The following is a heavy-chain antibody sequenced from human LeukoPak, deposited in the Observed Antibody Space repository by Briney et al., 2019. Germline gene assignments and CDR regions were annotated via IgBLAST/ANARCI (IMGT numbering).Heavy chain of an antibody. CDR2: IYYSGST. V-gene: IGHV4-4*02. CDR3: ARHGFTVTSLYYFDY. Sequence: SGTLSLTCAVSGGSISSSNWWSWVRQPPGKGLEWIGSIYYSGSTYYNPSLKSRVTISVDTSKNQFSLKLSSVTAADTAVYYCARHGFTVTSLYYFDYWGQGTLVTVSS. CDR1: GGSISSSNW. D-gene: IGHD4-11*01. J-gene: IGHJ4*02.